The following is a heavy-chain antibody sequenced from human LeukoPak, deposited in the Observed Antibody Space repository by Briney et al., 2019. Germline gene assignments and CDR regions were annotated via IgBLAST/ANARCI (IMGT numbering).Heavy chain of an antibody. CDR3: ARGKGHFDY. CDR1: GGSISIYY. CDR2: IYYSGST. J-gene: IGHJ4*02. Sequence: PSETLSLTCTVSGGSISIYYWSWIRHPPGEGLEWIGHIYYSGSTNYNPSLKSRVTISLDTSKNQFSLKLNSVTAADTAVYHCARGKGHFDYWGQGTLVTVSS. D-gene: IGHD4-23*01. V-gene: IGHV4-59*08.